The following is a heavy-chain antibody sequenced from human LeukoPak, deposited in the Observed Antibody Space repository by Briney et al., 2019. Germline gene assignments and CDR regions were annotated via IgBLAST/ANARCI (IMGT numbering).Heavy chain of an antibody. CDR1: GFTFSNTW. Sequence: GGSLRLSCAASGFTFSNTWMNWVRQAPGKGLEWVCRIKRIIDGGKTAYAAPVKGRFTVSRDDSLNTLYLQMSSLKPEDTAVYYCADQGGSGDLRYWGQGTLVTVSS. CDR3: ADQGGSGDLRY. D-gene: IGHD4-17*01. CDR2: IKRIIDGGKT. V-gene: IGHV3-15*01. J-gene: IGHJ4*02.